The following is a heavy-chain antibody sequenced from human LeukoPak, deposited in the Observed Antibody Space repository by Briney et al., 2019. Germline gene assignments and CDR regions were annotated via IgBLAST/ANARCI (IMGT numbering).Heavy chain of an antibody. CDR3: ARGPSITMVRGGQWYYYMDV. D-gene: IGHD3-10*01. CDR1: GYTFTSYY. V-gene: IGHV1-46*01. Sequence: ASVKVSCKASGYTFTSYYMHWVRQAPGQGLEWMGIINPSGGSTNYAQKFQGRVTMTRDTSTNTVYMELSSLRSEDTAVYYCARGPSITMVRGGQWYYYMDVWGKGTTVTISS. J-gene: IGHJ6*03. CDR2: INPSGGST.